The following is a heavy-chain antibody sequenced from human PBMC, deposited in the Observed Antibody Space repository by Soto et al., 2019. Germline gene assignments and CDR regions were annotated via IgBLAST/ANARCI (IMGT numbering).Heavy chain of an antibody. CDR2: ISWDGGST. J-gene: IGHJ6*02. CDR3: AKDFWSGYYGYYGMDV. V-gene: IGHV3-43*01. Sequence: GGSLRLSCAASGFTFDGYTMHWVRQAPGKGLEWVSLISWDGGSTYYADSVKGRFTISRDNSKNSLYLQMNSLRTEDTALYYCAKDFWSGYYGYYGMDVWGQGTTVTVSS. CDR1: GFTFDGYT. D-gene: IGHD3-3*01.